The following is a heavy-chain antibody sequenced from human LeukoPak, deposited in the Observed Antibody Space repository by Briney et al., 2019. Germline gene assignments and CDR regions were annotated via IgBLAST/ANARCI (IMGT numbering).Heavy chain of an antibody. D-gene: IGHD1-1*01. CDR2: IYYSGTT. Sequence: SETLSLTCSVFGGSISSGNYYWGWIRQPPGKGLEWIGNIYYSGTTYYNPSLKSRVTISVDTSKNQFSLKLSSVTAADTAVYYCVTGTAALFDPWGQGTLLTVSS. CDR3: VTGTAALFDP. V-gene: IGHV4-39*07. CDR1: GGSISSGNYY. J-gene: IGHJ5*02.